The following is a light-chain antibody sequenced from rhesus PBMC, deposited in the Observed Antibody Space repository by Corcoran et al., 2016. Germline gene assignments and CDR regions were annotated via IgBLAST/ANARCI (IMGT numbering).Light chain of an antibody. V-gene: IGKV3-40*03. CDR2: IAY. Sequence: EIVMTQSPATLSLSPGKKATLLCRASEILCNNLAWYQQKPGQAPNLLVHIAYFWATGIPARFSGPGSRTEFTLTLSSLEPEDFGIYPCQHYNGLFPVTFGGGARVELK. CDR1: EILCNN. CDR3: QHYNGLFPVT. J-gene: IGKJ4*01.